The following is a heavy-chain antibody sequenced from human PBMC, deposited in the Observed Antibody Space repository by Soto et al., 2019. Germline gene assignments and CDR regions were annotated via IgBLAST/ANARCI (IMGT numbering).Heavy chain of an antibody. J-gene: IGHJ4*02. CDR3: ARYFRGSNLYYLDY. V-gene: IGHV3-7*03. CDR1: GFTFSSYF. Sequence: GSLRLSCAASGFTFSSYFMSWVRQAPGKGLEWVANIKQDGSEKYYVDSVKGRFTISRDNAKNSQYLQMNSLRAEDTAVYYCARYFRGSNLYYLDYWGQGALVTVSS. CDR2: IKQDGSEK. D-gene: IGHD4-4*01.